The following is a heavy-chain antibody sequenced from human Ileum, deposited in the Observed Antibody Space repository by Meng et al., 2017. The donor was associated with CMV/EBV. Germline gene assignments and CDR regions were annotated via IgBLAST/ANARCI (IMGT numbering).Heavy chain of an antibody. CDR3: ARNYGSGNWNFFHY. D-gene: IGHD3-10*01. Sequence: GQLQKSGPGLVKTSETLSPPCYVSGGSISNYYWSWVRQPAGKGLEWIAHIYTSGTTNYNPSLKSRVTMSVDTSRNQFSLKLTSVTAADTAVYYCARNYGSGNWNFFHYWGQGTLVTVSS. CDR1: GGSISNYY. J-gene: IGHJ4*02. CDR2: IYTSGTT. V-gene: IGHV4-4*07.